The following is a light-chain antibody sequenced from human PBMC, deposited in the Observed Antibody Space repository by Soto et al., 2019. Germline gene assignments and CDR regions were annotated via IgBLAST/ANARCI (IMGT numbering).Light chain of an antibody. CDR1: QSVSSN. CDR2: GAS. V-gene: IGKV3-15*01. Sequence: EIVMTQSPATLSVSPGERATLSCRASQSVSSNLAWYQQKPGQAPRLLIYGASTRATGIPARFSGSGSGTEFTLTISSLQSEDFAVYYCQQYNNWPVTFGGGNKVEIK. CDR3: QQYNNWPVT. J-gene: IGKJ4*01.